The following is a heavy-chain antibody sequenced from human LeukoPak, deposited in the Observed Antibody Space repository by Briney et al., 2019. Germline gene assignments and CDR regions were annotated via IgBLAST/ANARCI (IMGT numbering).Heavy chain of an antibody. CDR3: AREGSSWSLGY. CDR2: INPNSGGA. CDR1: GYSFSGGYY. Sequence: ASVKVSCKAFGYSFSGGYYTHWVRQAPGQGLEWLGWINPNSGGANYAQKFQGRVTMTKDTSISTAYMELTSLKSDDTAIYYCAREGSSWSLGYWGQGTLVTVSS. J-gene: IGHJ4*02. D-gene: IGHD6-13*01. V-gene: IGHV1-2*02.